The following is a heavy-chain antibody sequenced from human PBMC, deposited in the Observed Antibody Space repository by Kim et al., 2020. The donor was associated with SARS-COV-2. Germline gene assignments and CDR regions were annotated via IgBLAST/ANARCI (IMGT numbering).Heavy chain of an antibody. CDR3: ARGQVDTAMVTDY. D-gene: IGHD5-18*01. Sequence: NYSPSFQGHVTISADKSISTAYLQWSSLKASDTAMYYCARGQVDTAMVTDYWGQGTLVTVSS. J-gene: IGHJ4*02. V-gene: IGHV5-10-1*01.